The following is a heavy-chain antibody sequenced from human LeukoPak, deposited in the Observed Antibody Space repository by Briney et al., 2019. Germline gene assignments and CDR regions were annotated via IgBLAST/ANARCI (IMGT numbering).Heavy chain of an antibody. CDR1: GYTFTGYY. J-gene: IGHJ4*02. CDR3: ARGNRVVVTASYYFDC. CDR2: INPNSGGT. D-gene: IGHD2-21*02. Sequence: ASVKVSCKASGYTFTGYYMHWVRQAPGQGLEWMGWINPNSGGTNYAQKFQGRVTMTRDTSISTAYMELSRLRSDDTAVYYCARGNRVVVTASYYFDCWGQGTLVTVSS. V-gene: IGHV1-2*02.